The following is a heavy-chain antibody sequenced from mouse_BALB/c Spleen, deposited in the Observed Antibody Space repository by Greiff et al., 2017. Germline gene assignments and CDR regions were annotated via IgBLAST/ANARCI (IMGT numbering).Heavy chain of an antibody. Sequence: QVQLQQSGAELAKPGASVKMSCKASGYTFTSYWMHWVKQRPGQGLEWIGYINPSTGYTEYNQKFKDKATLTADKSSSTAYMQLSSLTSEDSAVYYCASLEGSGYVLYYYAMDYWGQGTSVTVSS. CDR2: INPSTGYT. D-gene: IGHD1-2*01. CDR3: ASLEGSGYVLYYYAMDY. V-gene: IGHV1-7*01. CDR1: GYTFTSYW. J-gene: IGHJ4*01.